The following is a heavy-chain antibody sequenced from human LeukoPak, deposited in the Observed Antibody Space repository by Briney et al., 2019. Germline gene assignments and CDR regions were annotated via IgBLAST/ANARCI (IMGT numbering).Heavy chain of an antibody. CDR2: ISYDGSNK. Sequence: GGSLRLSCAASVFTFSSYAMHWVRQAPGKGLEWVAVISYDGSNKYYADSVKGRFTISRDNSKNTLYLQMNSLRAEDTAVYYFGREGGVWGIYSPRTWGQGPLVTVS. J-gene: IGHJ5*02. CDR1: VFTFSSYA. V-gene: IGHV3-30*01. CDR3: GREGGVWGIYSPRT. D-gene: IGHD3-16*01.